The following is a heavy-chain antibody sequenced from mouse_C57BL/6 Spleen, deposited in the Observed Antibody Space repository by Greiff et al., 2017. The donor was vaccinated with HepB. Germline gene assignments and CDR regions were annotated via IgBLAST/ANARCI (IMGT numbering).Heavy chain of an antibody. V-gene: IGHV1-61*01. J-gene: IGHJ2*01. D-gene: IGHD3-1*01. Sequence: VKLQQPGAELVRPGSSVKLSCKASGYTFTSYWMDWVKQRPGQGLEWIGNIYPSDSETHYNQKFKDKATLTVDKSSSTAYMQLSSLTSEDSAVYYCARKGLSGFDYWGQGTTLTVSS. CDR3: ARKGLSGFDY. CDR1: GYTFTSYW. CDR2: IYPSDSET.